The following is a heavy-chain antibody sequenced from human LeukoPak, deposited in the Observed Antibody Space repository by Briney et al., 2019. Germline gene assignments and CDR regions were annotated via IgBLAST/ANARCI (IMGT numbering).Heavy chain of an antibody. D-gene: IGHD5-18*01. J-gene: IGHJ4*02. CDR1: GYTFTSYY. CDR2: INPSGGST. Sequence: GASVKVSCKASGYTFTSYYMHWVRQAPGQGLEWMGIINPSGGSTSYAQKFQGRVTMTRDMSTSTVYMELSSLRSEDTAVYYCARENADTAMVYYFDYWGQGTLVTVSS. CDR3: ARENADTAMVYYFDY. V-gene: IGHV1-46*01.